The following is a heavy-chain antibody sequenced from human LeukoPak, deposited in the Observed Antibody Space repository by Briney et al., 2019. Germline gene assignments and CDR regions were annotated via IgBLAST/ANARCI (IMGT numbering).Heavy chain of an antibody. CDR3: AREDDYHPLGY. CDR1: GGSISSSNW. CDR2: IYHSGST. J-gene: IGHJ4*02. Sequence: SETLSLTCAVSGGSISSSNWWSWVRQPPGKGLEWVVEIYHSGSTNYNQSLKSRVTISVDKSKNQFSLKLSSVTAADTAVYYCAREDDYHPLGYWGQGTLVTVSS. D-gene: IGHD3-16*01. V-gene: IGHV4-4*02.